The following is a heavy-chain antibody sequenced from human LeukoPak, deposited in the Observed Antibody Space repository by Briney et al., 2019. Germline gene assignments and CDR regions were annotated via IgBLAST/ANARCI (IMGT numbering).Heavy chain of an antibody. CDR2: ISTGGGT. V-gene: IGHV3-64D*06. D-gene: IGHD1-14*01. CDR1: EFSFSSYP. J-gene: IGHJ4*03. CDR3: VRAKFTTRWEPFGN. Sequence: GGSLRLSCSASEFSFSSYPMHWVRQAPGKGLEYVSTISTGGGTYYADSVKGRFIVSRDNSKNTLYLQMSSLRFEDAAMYYCVRAKFTTRWEPFGNWGQGTLVPVSS.